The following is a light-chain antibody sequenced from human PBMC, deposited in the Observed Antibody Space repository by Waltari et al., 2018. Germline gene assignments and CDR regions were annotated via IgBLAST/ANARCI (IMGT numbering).Light chain of an antibody. CDR2: GAS. CDR3: QHYVSLPAT. V-gene: IGKV3-20*01. Sequence: EIVLTQSSGTLFLSPGEGATLSCRASQSVSRTLAWYQQKPGQAPRLLLYGASRRATGIPDRFSGSGSGTDFSLTISRLEPDDSAVYFCQHYVSLPATFGQGTKVEIK. CDR1: QSVSRT. J-gene: IGKJ1*01.